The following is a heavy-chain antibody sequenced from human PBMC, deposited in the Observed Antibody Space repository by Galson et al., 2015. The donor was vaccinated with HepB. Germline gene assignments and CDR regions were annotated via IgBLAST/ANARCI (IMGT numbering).Heavy chain of an antibody. CDR1: GYIFTNYW. CDR3: AGYYSSYDSSGYFGDY. Sequence: QSGAEVTKPGESLKISCKGSGYIFTNYWIGWVRQIPGKGLEWQGIVHPGDSDTLYSPSFQGQVTISADKSISTAYLQWSSLKASDTAMYYCAGYYSSYDSSGYFGDYWGQGTLVTVSS. CDR2: VHPGDSDT. J-gene: IGHJ4*02. V-gene: IGHV5-51*01. D-gene: IGHD3-22*01.